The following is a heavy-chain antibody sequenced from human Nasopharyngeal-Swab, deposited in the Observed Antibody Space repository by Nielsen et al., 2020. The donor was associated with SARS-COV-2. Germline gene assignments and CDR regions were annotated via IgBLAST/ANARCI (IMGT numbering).Heavy chain of an antibody. J-gene: IGHJ3*01. Sequence: SGPTLVKPTQTLTLTCSFSGFALTTRGVGVGWIRQPPGKALEWLALIYWDDDKRYSPSLKSRLTITKDTSKSQVVLTMSNMDPADTGTYYCARRRPTSDAFDVWGQGSMVTVSS. CDR2: IYWDDDK. CDR3: ARRRPTSDAFDV. CDR1: GFALTTRGVG. V-gene: IGHV2-5*02.